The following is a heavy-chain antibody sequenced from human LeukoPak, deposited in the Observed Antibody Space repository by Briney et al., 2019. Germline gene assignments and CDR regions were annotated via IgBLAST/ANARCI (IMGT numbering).Heavy chain of an antibody. CDR2: ISWNSGSI. Sequence: SGRSLRLSCAASGFTFDDYAMHWVRQAPGKGLEWVSGISWNSGSIGYADSVKGRFTISRDNAKNSLYLQMNSLRAEDTAVYYCAKDLLHNQGYDYWGQGTLVTVSS. CDR3: AKDLLHNQGYDY. J-gene: IGHJ4*02. CDR1: GFTFDDYA. V-gene: IGHV3-9*01. D-gene: IGHD3-22*01.